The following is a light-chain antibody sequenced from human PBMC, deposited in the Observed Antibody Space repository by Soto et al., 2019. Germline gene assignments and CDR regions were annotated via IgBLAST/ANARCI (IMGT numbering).Light chain of an antibody. V-gene: IGKV3-11*01. CDR2: DAS. CDR3: QQRSQWPPMT. CDR1: QSISTY. J-gene: IGKJ5*01. Sequence: EILLTQSPVTLSLSPGQRATLSFRSSQSISTYLAWYQVKPGQAPRLLIYDASSRATGVPARFSGSGSGTDFSLTISSLEPEDVAVYYCQQRSQWPPMTFGQGTRLEIK.